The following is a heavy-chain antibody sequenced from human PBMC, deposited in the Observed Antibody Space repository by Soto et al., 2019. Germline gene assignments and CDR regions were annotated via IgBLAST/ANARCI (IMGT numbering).Heavy chain of an antibody. Sequence: EVQLLESGGGLVQPGGSLTLSCAASGFTFSNYAMTWVRRAPGKGLEWVSGISVNSAHKNYADLVKGRFIISRDDSKNMVYLQMSSLRVDDTAVYYCAKYLVCRGIDAPAHWGLGTLVTVSS. CDR2: ISVNSAHK. D-gene: IGHD3-10*01. J-gene: IGHJ4*02. CDR3: AKYLVCRGIDAPAH. V-gene: IGHV3-23*01. CDR1: GFTFSNYA.